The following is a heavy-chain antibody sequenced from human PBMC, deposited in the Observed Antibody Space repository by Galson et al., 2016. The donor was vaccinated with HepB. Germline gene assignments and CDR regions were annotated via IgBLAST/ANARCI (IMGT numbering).Heavy chain of an antibody. Sequence: SLRLSCAASGFNFNNYAMNWVRQAPGRGLEWVSSIDDSGGGTSYADSVQGRFTVSRDNSRNTLSLQMNSLRAEDTAIYYCAKDLGGGYDFRHFYGLDLWGQGTTVTVS. CDR1: GFNFNNYA. J-gene: IGHJ6*02. D-gene: IGHD5-12*01. V-gene: IGHV3-23*01. CDR3: AKDLGGGYDFRHFYGLDL. CDR2: IDDSGGGT.